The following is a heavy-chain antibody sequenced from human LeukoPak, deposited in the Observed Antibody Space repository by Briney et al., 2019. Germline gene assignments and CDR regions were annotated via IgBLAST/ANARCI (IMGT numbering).Heavy chain of an antibody. CDR3: ARVNGVLITTNDAFDI. V-gene: IGHV4-59*01. D-gene: IGHD3-22*01. J-gene: IGHJ3*02. Sequence: SETLSLTCTVSGGSISSYYWSWIRQPPGKGLEWIGYIYYSGSTNYNPSLKSRLIISVDTPKNQFSLKLSSVTAADTAVYYCARVNGVLITTNDAFDIWGQGTMVTVSS. CDR2: IYYSGST. CDR1: GGSISSYY.